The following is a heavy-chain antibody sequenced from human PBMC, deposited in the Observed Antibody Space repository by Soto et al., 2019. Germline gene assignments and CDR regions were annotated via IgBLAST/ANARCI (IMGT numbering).Heavy chain of an antibody. D-gene: IGHD4-4*01. CDR3: ARVASDYINSLGH. CDR1: GFTFNAYA. CDR2: IGGSGGNR. Sequence: EVQLLESGGDLVQPGGSLRLSCAASGFTFNAYAMTWVRQAPGKGLEWVSAIGGSGGNRYYAASVKGRFTISRDNSTDTLDLQMNRLRVEDTAVYYCARVASDYINSLGHWGQGILVTVSS. V-gene: IGHV3-23*01. J-gene: IGHJ4*02.